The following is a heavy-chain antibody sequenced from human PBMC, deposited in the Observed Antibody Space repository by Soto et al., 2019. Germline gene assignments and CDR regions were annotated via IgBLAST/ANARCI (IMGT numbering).Heavy chain of an antibody. CDR3: ARGTFDFWSGYGMDV. V-gene: IGHV4-59*01. D-gene: IGHD3-3*01. Sequence: SETLSLTCTVSGGSISSYYWSWIRQPPGKGLEWIGYIYYSGSTNYNPSLKSRVTISVDTSKNQFSLKLSSVTAADTAVYYCARGTFDFWSGYGMDVWGQGTTVTVSS. CDR1: GGSISSYY. J-gene: IGHJ6*02. CDR2: IYYSGST.